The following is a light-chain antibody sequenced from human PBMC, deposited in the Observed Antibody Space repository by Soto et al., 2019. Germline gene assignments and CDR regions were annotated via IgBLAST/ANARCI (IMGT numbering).Light chain of an antibody. CDR1: QGISSY. CDR2: VAS. CDR3: QQVESYTLT. Sequence: DIQLTQSPSFVSASAGDRVDITCRASQGISSYLAWYQQKPGKDPKLLMYVASTLQSGVPSRFRGSGSGTEFNLTISRLQTEDFATYECQQVESYTLTFGQGTRLEIK. J-gene: IGKJ5*01. V-gene: IGKV1-9*01.